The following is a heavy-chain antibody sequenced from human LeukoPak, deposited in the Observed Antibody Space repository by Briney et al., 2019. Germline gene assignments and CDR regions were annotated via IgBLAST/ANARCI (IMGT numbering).Heavy chain of an antibody. J-gene: IGHJ3*02. CDR3: VTELGIGGFDI. V-gene: IGHV3-64D*06. CDR2: ISTNGGST. D-gene: IGHD7-27*01. CDR1: GLTFSLYS. Sequence: PGGSLRLSCSASGLTFSLYSMHWVRQAPGKGLEYVSGISTNGGSTYYADSVKGRFTISRDNSKNTLYLQMSTLRAEDTAVYYCVTELGIGGFDIWSQGTMVTVSS.